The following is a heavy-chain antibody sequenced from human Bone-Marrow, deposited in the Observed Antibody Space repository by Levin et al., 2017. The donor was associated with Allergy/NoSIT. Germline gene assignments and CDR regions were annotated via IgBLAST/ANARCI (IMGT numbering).Heavy chain of an antibody. D-gene: IGHD3-9*01. Sequence: GSLRLSCQASGDSLTTPQWAWMRQSPGKGLEWIAYMYKSGVPNYNSSLNGRVSLSGDTSKRQVSLTLNFVTAADTAVYYCALVNTYFGLDPWGPG. CDR1: GDSLTTPQ. CDR3: ALVNTYFGLDP. V-gene: IGHV4-59*11. J-gene: IGHJ5*02. CDR2: MYKSGVP.